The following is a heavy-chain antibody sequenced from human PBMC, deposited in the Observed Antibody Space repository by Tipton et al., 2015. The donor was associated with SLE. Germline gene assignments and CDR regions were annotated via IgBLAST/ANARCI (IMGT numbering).Heavy chain of an antibody. CDR1: GFTFSSYG. V-gene: IGHV3-30*18. Sequence: RSLRLSCAASGFTFSSYGMHWVRQAPGKGLEWVAVISYDGSNKYYADSVKGRFTISRDNSKNTLYLQMNSLRAEDTAVYYCAKRLDYGDYWGQGTLVTVSS. CDR3: AKRLDYGDY. J-gene: IGHJ4*02. CDR2: ISYDGSNK.